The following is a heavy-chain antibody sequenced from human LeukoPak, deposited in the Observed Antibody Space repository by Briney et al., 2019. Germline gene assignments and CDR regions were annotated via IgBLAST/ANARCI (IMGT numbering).Heavy chain of an antibody. J-gene: IGHJ3*01. CDR3: AQSIAVPRIPTFDV. Sequence: ASVKVSCKASGYTFTGYYMHWVRQAPGQGLEWVGWINPNSGGTNYAQKFQGRVTLTRDTSAGTAYMDLSSLRSDDTAVYYCAQSIAVPRIPTFDVWGQGTVVAVSS. CDR1: GYTFTGYY. CDR2: INPNSGGT. V-gene: IGHV1-2*02. D-gene: IGHD6-19*01.